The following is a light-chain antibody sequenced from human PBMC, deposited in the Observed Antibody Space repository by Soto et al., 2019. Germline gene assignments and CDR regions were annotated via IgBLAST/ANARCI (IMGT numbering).Light chain of an antibody. J-gene: IGLJ2*01. V-gene: IGLV2-14*01. CDR3: GSYTSSSTVV. Sequence: QAVVTQPASVSGSPGQSITISCTGTSSDVGGYNYVSWYQHHPGKAPKLMIYEVSNRPSGVSIRFSGSKSGNTASLTISGLQAEDEADYYCGSYTSSSTVVFGGGTKLTVL. CDR1: SSDVGGYNY. CDR2: EVS.